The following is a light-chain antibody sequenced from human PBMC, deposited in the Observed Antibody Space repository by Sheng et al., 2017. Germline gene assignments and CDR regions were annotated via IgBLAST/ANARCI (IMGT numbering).Light chain of an antibody. J-gene: IGLJ2*01. V-gene: IGLV2-14*01. CDR1: SSDVGGYNY. CDR3: SSYTSSSTVV. CDR2: DVS. Sequence: QSALTQPASVSGSPGQSITISCTGTSSDVGGYNYVSWYQQHPGKAPKPMIYDVSIRPSGVSDRFSGSKSGNTASLTISGLQAEDEADYYCSSYTSSSTVVFGGGTKLTVL.